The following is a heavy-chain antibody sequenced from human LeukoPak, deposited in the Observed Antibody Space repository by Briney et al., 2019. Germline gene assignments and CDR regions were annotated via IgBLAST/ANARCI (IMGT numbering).Heavy chain of an antibody. V-gene: IGHV1-18*01. Sequence: GASVKVSCKASGYTFTSYGISWVRQAPGQGLEWMGWISAYNGNTNYAQKLQGRVTMTTDTSTSTAYMELRSLRSDDTAVYYCARDHCSSTSCYFPWFDPGGQGTLVIVSA. CDR1: GYTFTSYG. J-gene: IGHJ5*02. CDR3: ARDHCSSTSCYFPWFDP. CDR2: ISAYNGNT. D-gene: IGHD2-2*01.